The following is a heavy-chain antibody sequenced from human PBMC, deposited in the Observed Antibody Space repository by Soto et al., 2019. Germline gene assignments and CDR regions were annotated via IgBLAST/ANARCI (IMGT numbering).Heavy chain of an antibody. CDR1: GYSFASNW. J-gene: IGHJ6*02. Sequence: GRSLKISCKGSGYSFASNWISWVRQMPGKGLEWMGRIDPSDSYTNYSPSFQGHVTISVDKSISTAYLQWSSLEASDTAMYYCGRLTSYDFSRMDVWGQGTTVTVSS. V-gene: IGHV5-10-1*01. CDR3: GRLTSYDFSRMDV. D-gene: IGHD3-3*01. CDR2: IDPSDSYT.